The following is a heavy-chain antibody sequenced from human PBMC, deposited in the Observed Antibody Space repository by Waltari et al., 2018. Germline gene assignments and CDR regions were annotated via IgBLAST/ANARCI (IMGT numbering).Heavy chain of an antibody. CDR3: ARGVRRKDAFDI. CDR1: GGPIRCYY. V-gene: IGHV4-59*01. J-gene: IGHJ3*02. CDR2: IYYSGST. Sequence: QVQLQAAGSGLVKPAETLSLTGSGSGGPIRCYYCSWTRQPPGKGLEWIWYIYYSGSTNYNPSLKSRVTISVDTSKNQFSLKLSSVTAADTAVYYCARGVRRKDAFDIWGQGTMVTVSS.